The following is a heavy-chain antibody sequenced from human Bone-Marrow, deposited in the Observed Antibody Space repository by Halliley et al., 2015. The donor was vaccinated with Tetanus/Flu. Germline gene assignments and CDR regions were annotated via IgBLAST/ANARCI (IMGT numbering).Heavy chain of an antibody. CDR2: ISWKSLSI. Sequence: SLRLSCAASGFTFDDYAMHWVRQVPGKGLEWVSGISWKSLSIGYADSVKGRFTISRDNAKKSLYLQMNSLRAEDTALYYCAKEGASKSYNYYYGMDVWGQGTTVTVSS. D-gene: IGHD1-26*01. CDR1: GFTFDDYA. CDR3: AKEGASKSYNYYYGMDV. J-gene: IGHJ6*02. V-gene: IGHV3-9*01.